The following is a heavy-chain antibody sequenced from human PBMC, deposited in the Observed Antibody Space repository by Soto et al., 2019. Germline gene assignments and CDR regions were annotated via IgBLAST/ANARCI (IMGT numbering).Heavy chain of an antibody. Sequence: SLRLSCTASGFTFGDYAMSWFRQAPGKGLEWVGFIRSKAYGGTTEYAASVKGRFTISRDDSKSIAYLQMNSLKTEDTAVYYCTRDPKGYCSGGSCYYGMDVWGQGTTVTVSS. CDR2: IRSKAYGGTT. CDR3: TRDPKGYCSGGSCYYGMDV. J-gene: IGHJ6*02. CDR1: GFTFGDYA. D-gene: IGHD2-15*01. V-gene: IGHV3-49*03.